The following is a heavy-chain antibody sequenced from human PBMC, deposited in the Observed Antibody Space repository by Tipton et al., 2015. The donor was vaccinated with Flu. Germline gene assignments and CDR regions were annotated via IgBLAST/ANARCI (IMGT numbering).Heavy chain of an antibody. CDR2: MNPNSGEA. CDR3: VRVYSDSTEAAAGNWFDP. D-gene: IGHD3-3*01. V-gene: IGHV1-8*01. CDR1: GYTFTSYN. J-gene: IGHJ5*02. Sequence: QVQLVQSGAEVKKPGASVKVSCKASGYTFTSYNIDWVRQAPGQGLEWRGWMNPNSGEAGPPRKFQGRVTMTRTTSINTADMELSSLRSDDTAIYYCVRVYSDSTEAAAGNWFDPWGQRTLVTVSS.